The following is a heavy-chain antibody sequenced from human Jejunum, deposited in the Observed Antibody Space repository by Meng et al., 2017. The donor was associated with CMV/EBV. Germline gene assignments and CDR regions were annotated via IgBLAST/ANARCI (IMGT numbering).Heavy chain of an antibody. CDR3: ANSPRDY. J-gene: IGHJ4*02. V-gene: IGHV3-23*01. Sequence: LKISWAASGFPFSSSAMAWVRQAPGKGLEWVSAISYSGGSTYYADSVKGRFTISRDNSKNTLYLQMNSLTAEDTAVYYCANSPRDYWGQGTLVTVSS. CDR1: GFPFSSSA. CDR2: ISYSGGST.